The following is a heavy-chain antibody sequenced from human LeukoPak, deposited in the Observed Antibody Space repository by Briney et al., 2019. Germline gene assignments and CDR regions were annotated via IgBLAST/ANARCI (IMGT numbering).Heavy chain of an antibody. CDR1: GFTFSSYW. V-gene: IGHV3-74*01. Sequence: GGSLRLPCAASGFTFSSYWMHWVRQAPGKGRVWVSRINSDGSSTSYADSVKGRFTISRDNAKNTLYLQMNSLRAEDTAVYYCARTPFKGRFDYWGQGTLVTVSS. J-gene: IGHJ4*02. CDR3: ARTPFKGRFDY. CDR2: INSDGSST.